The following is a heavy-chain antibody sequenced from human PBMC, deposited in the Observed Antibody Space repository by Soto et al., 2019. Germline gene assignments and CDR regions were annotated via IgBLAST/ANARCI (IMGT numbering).Heavy chain of an antibody. D-gene: IGHD4-17*01. J-gene: IGHJ6*02. Sequence: QVQLQESGPGLVKPSETLSLTCTVSGGSVCGGSYYWNWIRQPPGKGLEWIGYIYYSGCSNYNPSLKSRVTISIDTSKHQFSLKLSSVTAADTAVYYCARDVDFGEEDVWGQRTTVTVSS. CDR1: GGSVCGGSYY. V-gene: IGHV4-61*01. CDR3: ARDVDFGEEDV. CDR2: IYYSGCS.